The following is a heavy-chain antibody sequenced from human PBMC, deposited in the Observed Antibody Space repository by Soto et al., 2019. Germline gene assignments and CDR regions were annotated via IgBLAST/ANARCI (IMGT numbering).Heavy chain of an antibody. CDR3: ARDLGWTEGYAFDI. Sequence: QVQLVESGGGMVQPGRSLRLSCAASGFTFSSYGMHWVRQAPGKGLEWVAVIWYDGSNKYYADSVKGRFTISRDNSKNTLYLQMNSLRAEDTAVYYCARDLGWTEGYAFDIWGQGTMVTVSS. CDR1: GFTFSSYG. J-gene: IGHJ3*02. V-gene: IGHV3-33*01. CDR2: IWYDGSNK. D-gene: IGHD6-19*01.